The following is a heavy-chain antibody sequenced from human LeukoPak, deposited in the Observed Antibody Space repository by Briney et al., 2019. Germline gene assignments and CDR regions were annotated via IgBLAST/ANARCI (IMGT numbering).Heavy chain of an antibody. Sequence: GGSLRLSCAASGFTFSSYWMHWVRQAPGKGLVWVSRINSDGSSTSYADSVKGRFTISRDNAKNTLYLQMDSLRAEDTAVYYCARDGDSSGWYYFDYWGQGTLVTVSS. CDR1: GFTFSSYW. D-gene: IGHD6-19*01. CDR2: INSDGSST. J-gene: IGHJ4*02. CDR3: ARDGDSSGWYYFDY. V-gene: IGHV3-74*01.